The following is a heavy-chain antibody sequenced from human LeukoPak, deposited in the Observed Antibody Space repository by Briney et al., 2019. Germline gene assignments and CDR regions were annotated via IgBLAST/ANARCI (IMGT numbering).Heavy chain of an antibody. CDR2: FSSSGTTI. Sequence: GGPLRLPCTASGFTFSDYHMTWLRHAPGEALEGVSYFSSSGTTIYYAESVKGRFTVSRDNAKNSLYLQMNSLRAEDTAVYYSARAPFGVPGYYFDYWGQGTLVTVSS. J-gene: IGHJ4*02. D-gene: IGHD2-2*01. CDR1: GFTFSDYH. V-gene: IGHV3-11*01. CDR3: ARAPFGVPGYYFDY.